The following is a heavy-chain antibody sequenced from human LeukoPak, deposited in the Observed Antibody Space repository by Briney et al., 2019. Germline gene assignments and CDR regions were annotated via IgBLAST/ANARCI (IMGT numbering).Heavy chain of an antibody. CDR2: ISDSGGDT. J-gene: IGHJ4*02. D-gene: IGHD1-26*01. CDR1: GFTFNTHA. Sequence: GGSLRLSCAASGFTFNTHAISWVRQAPGKGLEWVAAISDSGGDTIYTDSVKDRFTISRDNSKNTLYLQMNSLRADDTAVYYCTKGGSYGPLDYWGQGTLVTVSS. V-gene: IGHV3-23*01. CDR3: TKGGSYGPLDY.